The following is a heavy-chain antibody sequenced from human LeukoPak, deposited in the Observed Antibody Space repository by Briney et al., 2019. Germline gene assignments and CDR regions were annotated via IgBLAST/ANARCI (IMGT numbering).Heavy chain of an antibody. D-gene: IGHD6-13*01. Sequence: GGSLRLSCAASGFTFSSYAMSWVRQAPGKGLEWVSAISGSGGSTYYADSVKGRFTISRDNSKNTLYLQMNSLRVEDTAVYYCAKEGIPGEDSSSWYEGIYYYYGMDVWGQGTTVTVS. CDR3: AKEGIPGEDSSSWYEGIYYYYGMDV. CDR2: ISGSGGST. J-gene: IGHJ6*02. CDR1: GFTFSSYA. V-gene: IGHV3-23*01.